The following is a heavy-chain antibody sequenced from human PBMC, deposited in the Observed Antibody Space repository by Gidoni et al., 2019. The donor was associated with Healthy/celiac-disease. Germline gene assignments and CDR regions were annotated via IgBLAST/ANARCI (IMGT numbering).Heavy chain of an antibody. CDR1: GSTFSSYA. CDR3: ATEDGYKDLKDY. CDR2: IIPILGIA. J-gene: IGHJ4*02. Sequence: QVQLVQSGAEVKKPGSSVKVSCKASGSTFSSYAISWVRQAPGQGLEWMGRIIPILGIANYAQKFQGRVTITADKSTSTAYMELSSLRSEDTAVYYCATEDGYKDLKDYWGQGTLVTVSS. D-gene: IGHD5-12*01. V-gene: IGHV1-69*04.